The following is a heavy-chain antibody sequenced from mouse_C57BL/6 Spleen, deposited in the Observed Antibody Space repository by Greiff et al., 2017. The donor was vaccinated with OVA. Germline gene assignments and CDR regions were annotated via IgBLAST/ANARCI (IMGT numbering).Heavy chain of an antibody. D-gene: IGHD2-4*01. V-gene: IGHV6-3*01. CDR1: GFTFSNYW. J-gene: IGHJ2*01. CDR2: IRLKSDNYAT. Sequence: EVKLVESGGGLVQPGGSMKLSCVASGFTFSNYWMNWVRQSPEKGLEWVAQIRLKSDNYATHYAESVKGRFTISRDDSKSSVYLQMNNLRAEDTGIYYCTAFYYETLYWGQGTTLTVSS. CDR3: TAFYYETLY.